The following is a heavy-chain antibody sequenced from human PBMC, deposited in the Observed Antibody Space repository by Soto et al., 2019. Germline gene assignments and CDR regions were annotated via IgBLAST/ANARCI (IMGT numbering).Heavy chain of an antibody. CDR1: GFSLTNSGVG. CDR3: AHRVTYSLSWDVGWFDS. V-gene: IGHV2-5*02. J-gene: IGHJ5*01. Sequence: QITLKESGPTLVEPTQTLTLTCSFSGFSLTNSGVGVGWFRQAPGKALECLGIIYWDNDRRYNPSLKTRLTITKDTSKNQVVLTMTYMEPVDTGTYYCAHRVTYSLSWDVGWFDSWGQGTPVTVS. CDR2: IYWDNDR. D-gene: IGHD2-15*01.